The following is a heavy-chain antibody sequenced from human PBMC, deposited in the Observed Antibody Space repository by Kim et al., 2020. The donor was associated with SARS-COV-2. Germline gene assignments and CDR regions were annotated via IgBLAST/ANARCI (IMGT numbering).Heavy chain of an antibody. Sequence: GGSLRLSCAASGFTFSSYAMSWVRQAQGKGLEWVSLMGRGGVSTYYADSVKGRFTISTDNSKNTLYLQMNSLRDEDTALYYCATKLAGDSNAFDYWGQGTLVSVSS. V-gene: IGHV3-23*01. CDR2: MGRGGVST. D-gene: IGHD2-21*02. CDR1: GFTFSSYA. J-gene: IGHJ4*02. CDR3: ATKLAGDSNAFDY.